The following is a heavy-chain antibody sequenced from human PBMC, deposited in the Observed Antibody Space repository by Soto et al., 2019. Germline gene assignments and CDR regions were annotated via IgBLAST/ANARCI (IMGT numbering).Heavy chain of an antibody. CDR3: ARGDSYGYDY. CDR2: IYSGGST. V-gene: IGHV3-53*04. D-gene: IGHD5-18*01. CDR1: GFTDSSNY. Sequence: EVQLVESGGGLVQPGGSLRLSCAASGFTDSSNYMSWVRQAPGTGLEWVSVIYSGGSTYYADSVKGRFTISRHNSKNTLYLQMNTLRAEDTAVYYCARGDSYGYDYWGQGTLVTVSS. J-gene: IGHJ4*02.